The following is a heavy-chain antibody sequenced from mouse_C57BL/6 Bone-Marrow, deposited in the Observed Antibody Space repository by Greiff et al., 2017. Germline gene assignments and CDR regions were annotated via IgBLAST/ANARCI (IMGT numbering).Heavy chain of an antibody. V-gene: IGHV1-54*01. Sequence: QVQLKQSGAELVRPGTSVKVSCKASGYAFTNYLLEWVKQRPGQGLEWIGVINPGSGGTNYNEKFKGKATLTADKSSSTAYMQLSSLTSEDSAVYFCARRVGREYAMDYWGQGTSVTVSS. CDR2: INPGSGGT. D-gene: IGHD4-1*01. CDR3: ARRVGREYAMDY. CDR1: GYAFTNYL. J-gene: IGHJ4*01.